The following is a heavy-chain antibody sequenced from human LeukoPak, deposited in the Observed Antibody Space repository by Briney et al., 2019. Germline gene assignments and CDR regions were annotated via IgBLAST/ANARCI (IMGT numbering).Heavy chain of an antibody. CDR2: ISSSSSYI. Sequence: GGSLRLSCAASGFTFSSYSMNWVRQAPGKGLEWVSSISSSSSYIYYADSVKGRFTISRDNAKSSLYLQMNSLRAEDTAVYYCASEYYDFWSGYYAYWGQGTLVTVSS. CDR3: ASEYYDFWSGYYAY. J-gene: IGHJ4*02. D-gene: IGHD3-3*01. V-gene: IGHV3-21*01. CDR1: GFTFSSYS.